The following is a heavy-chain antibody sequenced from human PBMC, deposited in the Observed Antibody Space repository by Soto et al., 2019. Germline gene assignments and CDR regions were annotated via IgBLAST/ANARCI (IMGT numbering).Heavy chain of an antibody. CDR3: AREPSPVISLNWFDP. Sequence: EVQLVESGGGLVQPGGSLRLSCAASGFTFSSYWMHWVRQAPGKGLVWVSRINTDGSSTSYADSVKGRFTISRDNAKNTLYLQMNSLRAEDTAVYYCAREPSPVISLNWFDPWGQGTLVTVSS. CDR1: GFTFSSYW. CDR2: INTDGSST. V-gene: IGHV3-74*01. J-gene: IGHJ5*02. D-gene: IGHD3-22*01.